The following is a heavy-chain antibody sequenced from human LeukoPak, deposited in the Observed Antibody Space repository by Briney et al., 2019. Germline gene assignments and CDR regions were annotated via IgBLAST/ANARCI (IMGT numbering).Heavy chain of an antibody. CDR2: IYYSEST. D-gene: IGHD3-10*01. J-gene: IGHJ4*02. CDR1: GGSISSSSYY. Sequence: SETLYLTCTVSGGSISSSSYYWGWIRQPPGKGLEWIGSIYYSESTYYNPSLKSRVTISVDTSKNQFSLKLSSVTAADTAVYYCARASGPLEVQIPYYFDYWGQGTLVTVSS. CDR3: ARASGPLEVQIPYYFDY. V-gene: IGHV4-39*07.